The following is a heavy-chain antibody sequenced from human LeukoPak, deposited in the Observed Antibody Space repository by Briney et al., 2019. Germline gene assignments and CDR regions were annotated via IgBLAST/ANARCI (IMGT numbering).Heavy chain of an antibody. CDR1: GGSFSGYY. Sequence: SETLSLTCAVYGGSFSGYYWSWIRQPPGKGLEWIGEINHSGSTNYNPSLKSRVTISVDTSKNQLSLKVSSVTAADTAMYYCARGLERYSNAGFGYWGQGTLVTVSS. D-gene: IGHD4-11*01. J-gene: IGHJ4*02. V-gene: IGHV4-34*01. CDR2: INHSGST. CDR3: ARGLERYSNAGFGY.